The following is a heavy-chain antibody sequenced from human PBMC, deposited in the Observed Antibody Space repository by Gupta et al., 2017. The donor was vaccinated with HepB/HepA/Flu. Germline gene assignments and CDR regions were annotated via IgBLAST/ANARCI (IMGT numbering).Heavy chain of an antibody. D-gene: IGHD3-3*01. CDR1: GFTFSGSA. CDR3: TRPIYDFWSGYCWFDP. Sequence: EVQLVESGGGLVQPGGSLKLSCAASGFTFSGSAMHWVRQASGKGLEWVGRIRSKANSYATAYAASVKGRFTISRDDSKNTAYLQMNSLKTEDTAVYYCTRPIYDFWSGYCWFDPWGQGTLVTVSS. CDR2: IRSKANSYAT. V-gene: IGHV3-73*02. J-gene: IGHJ5*02.